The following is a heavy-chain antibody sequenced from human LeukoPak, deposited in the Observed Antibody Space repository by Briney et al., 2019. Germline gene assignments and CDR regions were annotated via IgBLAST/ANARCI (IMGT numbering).Heavy chain of an antibody. Sequence: SETLSLTCTVSGGSISSSTYYWGWIRQPPGKGLEWIGSIYYSGSTYYNPSLKSRVTISVDTSKNQFSLKLSSVTAADTAVYYCARVTGRFGEFPDYWGQGTLVTVSS. CDR3: ARVTGRFGEFPDY. CDR2: IYYSGST. CDR1: GGSISSSTYY. V-gene: IGHV4-39*07. D-gene: IGHD3-10*01. J-gene: IGHJ4*02.